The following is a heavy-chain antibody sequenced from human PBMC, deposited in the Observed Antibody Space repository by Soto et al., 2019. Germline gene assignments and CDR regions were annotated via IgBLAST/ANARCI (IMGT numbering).Heavy chain of an antibody. CDR3: ARVSRFYSGYEGVAY. D-gene: IGHD5-12*01. Sequence: GGSLRLSCAASGFTFSSYSMNWVRQAPGKGLEWVSYISSSSSTIYYADSVKGRFTISRDNAKNSLYLQMNSLRDDDTAVYYCARVSRFYSGYEGVAYWGQGTLVTVSS. CDR2: ISSSSSTI. V-gene: IGHV3-48*02. J-gene: IGHJ4*02. CDR1: GFTFSSYS.